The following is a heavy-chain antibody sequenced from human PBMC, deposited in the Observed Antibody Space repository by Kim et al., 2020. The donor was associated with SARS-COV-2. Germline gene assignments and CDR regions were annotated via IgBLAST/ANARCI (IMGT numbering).Heavy chain of an antibody. CDR3: ARESYSSGCFDT. V-gene: IGHV4-59*01. J-gene: IGHJ5*02. D-gene: IGHD6-19*01. Sequence: YNPPLTSRVTISVDTSKNPFSLKLSSVTAADTAVYYCARESYSSGCFDTWGQGTLVIVSS.